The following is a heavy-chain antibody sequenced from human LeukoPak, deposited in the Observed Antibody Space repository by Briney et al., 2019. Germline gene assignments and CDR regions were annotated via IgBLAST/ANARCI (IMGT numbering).Heavy chain of an antibody. CDR2: IKQDGRAK. CDR3: TRDKSASGSYDS. V-gene: IGHV3-7*01. J-gene: IGHJ5*01. Sequence: GRSLRLSCVAAGFTFSATWTSSVRQPPGKGLGWVANIKQDGRAKYFGDSVKGRFSISRDNAKNSLFRQMNSLRPEDTAVYYCTRDKSASGSYDSWGQGTLVTVSS. CDR1: GFTFSATW. D-gene: IGHD3-10*01.